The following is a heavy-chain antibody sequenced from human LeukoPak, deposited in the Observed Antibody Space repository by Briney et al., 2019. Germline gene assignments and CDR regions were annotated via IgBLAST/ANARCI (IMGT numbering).Heavy chain of an antibody. J-gene: IGHJ4*02. V-gene: IGHV3-23*01. CDR2: VSRTGSTK. D-gene: IGHD2-15*01. CDR1: GFTFSSFA. Sequence: GGSLRLSCVASGFTFSSFALDWVRQAPGRGLEWISVVSRTGSTKYYADSVKGRFTVSRDNSKNTVYLQMNSLRVDDSAVYYCAKRKSSPGYSSLDQWGQGTLVTVSS. CDR3: AKRKSSPGYSSLDQ.